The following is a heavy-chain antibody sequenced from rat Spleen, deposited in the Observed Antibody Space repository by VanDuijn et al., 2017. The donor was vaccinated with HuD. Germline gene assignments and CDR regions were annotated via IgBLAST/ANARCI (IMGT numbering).Heavy chain of an antibody. J-gene: IGHJ3*01. V-gene: IGHV5-19*01. D-gene: IGHD5-1*01. Sequence: EVHLVESGGGLVQPGRSLKLSCAASGFTLSNYDMAWVRQAPTKGLEWVASISPSGGSTYYRDSVKGRFTISRDNAKNTLYLQMDSLRSEDTATYFCATTPGRPFDYWGQGTLVTVSS. CDR1: GFTLSNYD. CDR2: ISPSGGST. CDR3: ATTPGRPFDY.